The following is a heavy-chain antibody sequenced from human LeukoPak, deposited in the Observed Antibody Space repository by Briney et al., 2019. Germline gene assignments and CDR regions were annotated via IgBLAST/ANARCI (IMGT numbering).Heavy chain of an antibody. Sequence: PGGSLRLSCAASGFTFSSYAMHWVRQAPGKGLEWVAVISNDGSKEYYADSGKGRLTISRDNSKNTLFLQMDSLRAEDTAVYYCARGRVSGVTIMDAFDMWGQGTMVTVSS. CDR2: ISNDGSKE. V-gene: IGHV3-30-3*01. CDR3: ARGRVSGVTIMDAFDM. CDR1: GFTFSSYA. D-gene: IGHD3-3*01. J-gene: IGHJ3*02.